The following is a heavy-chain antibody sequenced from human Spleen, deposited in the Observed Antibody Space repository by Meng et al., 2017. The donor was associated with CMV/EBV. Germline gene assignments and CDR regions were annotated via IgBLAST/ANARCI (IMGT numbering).Heavy chain of an antibody. CDR3: ARDSEHCSSSSCDNHFDY. CDR2: IIPAVGIP. J-gene: IGHJ4*02. D-gene: IGHD2-2*01. V-gene: IGHV1-69*04. Sequence: SVKVSCKASGGTFNTYTITWVRQAPGQGLEWMGRIIPAVGIPNYAQKFQGRVTISADKSTSTAYMEMSSLRSEDTAVYYCARDSEHCSSSSCDNHFDYWGQGTLVTVSS. CDR1: GGTFNTYT.